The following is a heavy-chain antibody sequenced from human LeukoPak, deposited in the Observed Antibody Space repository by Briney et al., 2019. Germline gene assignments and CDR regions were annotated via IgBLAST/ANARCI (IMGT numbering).Heavy chain of an antibody. CDR1: GYTFTGYY. D-gene: IGHD3-22*01. Sequence: ASVKVSCKASGYTFTGYYMHWVRQAPGQGLEWMGRIIPIFGIANYAQKFQGRVTITADKSTSTAYMELSSLRSEDTAVYYCARGYYDREAFDIWGQGTMVTVSS. CDR3: ARGYYDREAFDI. V-gene: IGHV1-69*04. J-gene: IGHJ3*02. CDR2: IIPIFGIA.